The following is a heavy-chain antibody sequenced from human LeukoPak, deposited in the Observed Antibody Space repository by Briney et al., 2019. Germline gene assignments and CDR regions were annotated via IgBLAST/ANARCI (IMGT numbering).Heavy chain of an antibody. J-gene: IGHJ4*02. D-gene: IGHD5-24*01. CDR2: IRYDGNNK. V-gene: IGHV3-30*02. Sequence: GGSLRLSCAASGFTFSNFGMHWVRQAPGKGLEGVTFIRYDGNNKYYADSVKRRFTISRDNSKNTLYLQMNSLRVEDTAIYYCAKVEMSTSPGGIDYWGQGTLVTVSS. CDR3: AKVEMSTSPGGIDY. CDR1: GFTFSNFG.